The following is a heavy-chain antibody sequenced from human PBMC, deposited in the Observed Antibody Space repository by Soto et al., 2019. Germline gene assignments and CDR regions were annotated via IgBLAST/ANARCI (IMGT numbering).Heavy chain of an antibody. V-gene: IGHV4-31*03. CDR2: IYYSGST. J-gene: IGHJ4*02. D-gene: IGHD3-10*01. CDR1: GGSISSGGYY. Sequence: QVQLQESGPGLVKPSQTLSLTCTVSGGSISSGGYYWSWIRQHPGKGLEWFGYIYYSGSTYYTPSLKSRVTISVDTSKNQFSLKLSSVTAADTAVYYCAGDYYGSGKDFDYWGQGTLVTVSS. CDR3: AGDYYGSGKDFDY.